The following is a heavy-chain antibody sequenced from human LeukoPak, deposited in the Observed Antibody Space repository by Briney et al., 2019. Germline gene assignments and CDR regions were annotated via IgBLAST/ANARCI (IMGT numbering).Heavy chain of an antibody. D-gene: IGHD3-22*01. CDR1: GFTFSSYS. CDR3: ASEPDYYDSSGYLDY. CDR2: ISSSSSHI. J-gene: IGHJ4*02. V-gene: IGHV3-21*01. Sequence: GGSLRLSCAASGFTFSSYSMNWVRQAPGKGLEWVSSISSSSSHIYYADSVKGRFTISRDNAKNSLYLQMNSLRAEDTAVYYCASEPDYYDSSGYLDYWGQGTLVTVSS.